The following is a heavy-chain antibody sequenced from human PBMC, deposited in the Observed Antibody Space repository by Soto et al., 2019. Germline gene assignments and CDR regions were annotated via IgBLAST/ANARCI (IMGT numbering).Heavy chain of an antibody. Sequence: GGSLRLSCAASGFTFSSYAMSWVRQAPGKGLEWVSAISGSGGSTYYADSVKGRFTISRDNSKNTLYLQMNSLRAEDTAVYYCAKDHVVDYYDSSGYFDYWGQGTLVTVSS. CDR1: GFTFSSYA. J-gene: IGHJ4*02. V-gene: IGHV3-23*01. CDR2: ISGSGGST. CDR3: AKDHVVDYYDSSGYFDY. D-gene: IGHD3-22*01.